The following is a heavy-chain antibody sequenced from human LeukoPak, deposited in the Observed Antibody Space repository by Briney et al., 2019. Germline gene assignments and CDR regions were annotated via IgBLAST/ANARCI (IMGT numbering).Heavy chain of an antibody. CDR2: INTDGNST. J-gene: IGHJ4*02. Sequence: GGSLRLSCAASGFTFSTYWMHWVRQAPGKGLVWVSQINTDGNSTTYADSVKGRFTISRDNSKNTLYLQMNSLRAEDTAVYYCAGATGTDYWGQGTLVTVSS. D-gene: IGHD3-10*01. CDR3: AGATGTDY. CDR1: GFTFSTYW. V-gene: IGHV3-74*01.